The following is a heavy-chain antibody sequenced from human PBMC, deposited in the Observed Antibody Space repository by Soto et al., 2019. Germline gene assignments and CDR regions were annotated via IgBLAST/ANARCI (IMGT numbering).Heavy chain of an antibody. D-gene: IGHD4-17*01. CDR1: GFTFSSYS. CDR2: ISSSSSYI. V-gene: IGHV3-21*01. Sequence: PGGSLRLSCAASGFTFSSYSMNWVRQAPGKGLEWVSSISSSSSYIYYADSVKGRFTISRDNAKNSLYLQMNSLRAEDTAVYYCARDKGDGGYYYYSYMDVWGKGTTLTVSS. CDR3: ARDKGDGGYYYYSYMDV. J-gene: IGHJ6*03.